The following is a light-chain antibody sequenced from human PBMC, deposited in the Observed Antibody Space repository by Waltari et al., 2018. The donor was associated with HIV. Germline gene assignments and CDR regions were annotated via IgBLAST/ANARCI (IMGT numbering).Light chain of an antibody. J-gene: IGLJ3*02. CDR3: AAWDDTLNGPV. CDR2: RNN. CDR1: SSNIGSDT. V-gene: IGLV1-44*01. Sequence: SVLTQPPSASGTPGQSVTISCSGSSSNIGSDTVNWYQHLPGTAPKLLIYRNNERRSGVPDRFSGSKSGTSAALAISGLQSEDEADYYCAAWDDTLNGPVFGGGTKLTVL.